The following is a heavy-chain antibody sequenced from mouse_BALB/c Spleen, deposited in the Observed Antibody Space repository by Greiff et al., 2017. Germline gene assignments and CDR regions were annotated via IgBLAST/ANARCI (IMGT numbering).Heavy chain of an antibody. J-gene: IGHJ2*01. CDR3: ARDRTGYFDY. Sequence: EVQGVESGGGLVKPGGSLKLSCAASGFTFSDYYMYWVRQTPEKRLEWVATISDGGSYTYYPDSVKGRFTISRDNAKNNLYLQMSSLKSEDTAMYYCARDRTGYFDYWGQGTTLTVSS. CDR1: GFTFSDYY. V-gene: IGHV5-4*02. CDR2: ISDGGSYT.